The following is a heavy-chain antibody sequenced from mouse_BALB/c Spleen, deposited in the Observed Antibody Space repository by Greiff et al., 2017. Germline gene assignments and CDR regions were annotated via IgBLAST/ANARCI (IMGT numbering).Heavy chain of an antibody. CDR1: GFTFSSYA. CDR2: ISSGGSYT. V-gene: IGHV5-9-3*01. CDR3: ARLDSSGYGFAY. Sequence: EVHLVESGGGLVKPGGSLKLSCAASGFTFSSYAMSWVRQTPEKRLEWVATISSGGSYTYYPDSVKGRFTISRDNAKNTLYLQMSSLRSEDTAMYYCARLDSSGYGFAYWGQGTLVTVSA. D-gene: IGHD3-2*01. J-gene: IGHJ3*01.